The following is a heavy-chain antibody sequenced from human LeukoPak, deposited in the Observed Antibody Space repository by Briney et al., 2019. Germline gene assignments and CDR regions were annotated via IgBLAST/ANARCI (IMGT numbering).Heavy chain of an antibody. CDR3: ARSPHVVVPVAMAYYGMDV. CDR1: GGTFSGYY. J-gene: IGHJ6*04. D-gene: IGHD2-2*01. V-gene: IGHV4-34*01. CDR2: INHSGST. Sequence: PSGTLSLTCAVCGGTFSGYYWSWIRQPPGKGLEWIGEINHSGSTNYNPSLKSRVTISVDTSKNQCSLKQSSVTAADTAVYYCARSPHVVVPVAMAYYGMDVWGKGTTVTVSS.